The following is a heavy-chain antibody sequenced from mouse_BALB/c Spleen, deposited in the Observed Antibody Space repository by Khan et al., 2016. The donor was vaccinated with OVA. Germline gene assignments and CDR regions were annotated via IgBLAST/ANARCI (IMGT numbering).Heavy chain of an antibody. CDR2: INPRSDYT. Sequence: QVQLKESGAELARPGASVKMSCKASGYTFTSHTMHWVKQRPGQGREWIGYINPRSDYTQYNQKFNDKATLTADISSSTAYMQLSSLTSEDSAVYYCARRTTEYALDYWGQGTSVTVSS. V-gene: IGHV1-4*01. J-gene: IGHJ4*01. CDR1: GYTFTSHT. D-gene: IGHD2-14*01. CDR3: ARRTTEYALDY.